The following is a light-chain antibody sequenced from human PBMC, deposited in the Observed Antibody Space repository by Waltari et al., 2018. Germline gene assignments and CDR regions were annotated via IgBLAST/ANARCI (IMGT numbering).Light chain of an antibody. J-gene: IGKJ2*01. CDR3: QQSHSFPYT. CDR1: HSVSPS. Sequence: DNQMTQSPPSLSASVGDRVTITCRASHSVSPSLNWYQQKPGKAPKLLIYATSILQSGVPSRFSGSGYGTDFTLTISSLQPEDFATYYCQQSHSFPYTFGQGTKLDIK. CDR2: ATS. V-gene: IGKV1-39*01.